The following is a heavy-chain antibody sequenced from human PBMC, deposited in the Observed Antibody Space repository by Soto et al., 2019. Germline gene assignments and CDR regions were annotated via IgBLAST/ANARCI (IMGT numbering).Heavy chain of an antibody. J-gene: IGHJ4*02. CDR2: IRNKANTYAT. CDR1: GFPFGGPA. Sequence: EVQLVESGGGLVQPGGSRNLSCEASGFPFGGPALTWAPQASGKGLGGVGRIRNKANTYATAYAASVKGRFTISRDDSKNTAYLQMNSLKTEDTAVYYCTSHSPEDMIRKWGQGTLVTVSS. V-gene: IGHV3-73*02. CDR3: TSHSPEDMIRK. D-gene: IGHD2-15*01.